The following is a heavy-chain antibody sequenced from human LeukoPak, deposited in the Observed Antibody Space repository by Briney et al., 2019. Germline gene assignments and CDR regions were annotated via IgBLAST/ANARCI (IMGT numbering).Heavy chain of an antibody. CDR1: GITLSNYG. CDR3: AKDSLLLWFGELLPAVDP. D-gene: IGHD3-10*01. J-gene: IGHJ5*02. V-gene: IGHV3-23*01. CDR2: ISGSGGST. Sequence: GGSLRLSCVVSGITLSNYGMSWVRQAPGKGLEWVSAISGSGGSTYYADSVKGRFTISRDNSKNTLYLQMNSLRAEDTAVYYCAKDSLLLWFGELLPAVDPWGQGTLVTVSS.